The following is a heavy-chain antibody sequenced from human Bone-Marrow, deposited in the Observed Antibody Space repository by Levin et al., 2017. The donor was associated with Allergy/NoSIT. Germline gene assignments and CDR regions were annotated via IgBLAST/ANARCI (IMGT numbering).Heavy chain of an antibody. Sequence: PGESLKISCAASGSTFSNYGMHWVRQAPGKGLEWVGVISYEGSNKNYADSVKGRFTISRDNSKNRLDLQMNSLSAEDTALYYCTKAGGGGFDVWGQGTMVTVSS. CDR2: ISYEGSNK. CDR3: TKAGGGGFDV. D-gene: IGHD2-15*01. V-gene: IGHV3-30*13. CDR1: GSTFSNYG. J-gene: IGHJ3*01.